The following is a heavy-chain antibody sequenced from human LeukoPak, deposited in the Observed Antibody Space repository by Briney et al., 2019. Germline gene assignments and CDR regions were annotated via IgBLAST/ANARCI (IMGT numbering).Heavy chain of an antibody. Sequence: ASVTVSCKASGYTFIGYYMHWVRQAPGQGLEWMGWINPNSGDTNYAQKFQDRVTMTRDTSISTAYMELSRLRSDDTAVYYCATGGDCITDWGQGTLVTVSS. CDR3: ATGGDCITD. D-gene: IGHD2-21*02. CDR1: GYTFIGYY. V-gene: IGHV1-2*02. CDR2: INPNSGDT. J-gene: IGHJ4*02.